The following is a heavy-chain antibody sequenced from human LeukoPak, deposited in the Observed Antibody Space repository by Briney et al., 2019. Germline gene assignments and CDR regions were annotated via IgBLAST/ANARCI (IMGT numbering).Heavy chain of an antibody. CDR3: ARGGYDFWSGYYGYYFDY. V-gene: IGHV4-34*01. CDR2: INHSGST. CDR1: GGSFSGYY. D-gene: IGHD3-3*01. J-gene: IGHJ4*02. Sequence: SETLPLTCAVYGGSFSGYYWSWIRQPPGKGLEWIGEINHSGSTNYNPSLKSRVTISVDTSKNQFSLKLSSVTAADTAVYYCARGGYDFWSGYYGYYFDYWGQGTLVTVSS.